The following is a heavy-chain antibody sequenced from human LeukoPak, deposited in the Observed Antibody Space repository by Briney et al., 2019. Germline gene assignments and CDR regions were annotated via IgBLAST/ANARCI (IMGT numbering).Heavy chain of an antibody. CDR3: ARRTGEVGAPNYRYYCYYYYMDV. Sequence: SETLSLTCAVYGGSFSGYYWSWIRQPPGKGLEWIGEINHSGSTNYNPSLKSRVTISVDTSKNQFSLKLSSVTAADTAVYYCARRTGEVGAPNYRYYCYYYYMDVWGKGTTVTISS. CDR1: GGSFSGYY. CDR2: INHSGST. V-gene: IGHV4-34*01. D-gene: IGHD1-26*01. J-gene: IGHJ6*03.